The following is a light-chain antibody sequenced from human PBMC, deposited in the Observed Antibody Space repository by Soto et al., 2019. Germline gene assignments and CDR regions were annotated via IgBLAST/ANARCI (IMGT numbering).Light chain of an antibody. J-gene: IGLJ3*02. CDR1: SSDIGAYNY. CDR3: ASLTTSSLWV. CDR2: EVT. V-gene: IGLV2-14*01. Sequence: QSALSQPASVSGSPGQSIAVSCTGTSSDIGAYNYVSWFQQYPGKAPNLIIYEVTKRPSGVSSRFSGSRSGNTASLTISGLQAEDEADYYCASLTTSSLWVFGGGTKLTVL.